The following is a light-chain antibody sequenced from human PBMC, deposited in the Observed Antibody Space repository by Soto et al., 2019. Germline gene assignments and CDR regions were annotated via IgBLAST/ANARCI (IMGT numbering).Light chain of an antibody. CDR1: QDIATY. CDR3: QQYDNLPPTWA. J-gene: IGKJ1*01. CDR2: DAS. V-gene: IGKV1-33*01. Sequence: DLQMTQSPSSLSASVGNRVTITCHASQDIATYLNWYQQKPGKAPNLLIYDASNLETGVPSRFSGGGSGTHFTFTINNLQPEDIATYYCQQYDNLPPTWAFGQGTKVDIK.